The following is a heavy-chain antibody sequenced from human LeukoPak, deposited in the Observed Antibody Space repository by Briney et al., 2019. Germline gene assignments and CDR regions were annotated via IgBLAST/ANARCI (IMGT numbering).Heavy chain of an antibody. D-gene: IGHD1-1*01. V-gene: IGHV4-61*02. CDR3: ARETRGTFESYFDY. CDR1: GGSISSGSYY. Sequence: PSETLSLTCTVSGGSISSGSYYWSWIRQPAGKGLEWIGRIYTSGSTNYNPSLKSRVTISVDTSKNQFSLKLSSVTAADTAVYYCARETRGTFESYFDYWGQGTLVTVSS. CDR2: IYTSGST. J-gene: IGHJ4*02.